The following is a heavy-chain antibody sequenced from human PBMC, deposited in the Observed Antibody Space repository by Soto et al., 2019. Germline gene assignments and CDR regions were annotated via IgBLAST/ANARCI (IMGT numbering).Heavy chain of an antibody. V-gene: IGHV3-66*01. J-gene: IGHJ4*02. CDR1: GVTVSGNY. Sequence: EVQMVESGGGLVQPGGSLRLSCAASGVTVSGNYMSWVRQSPGRGLEWVSVIHSGDSTHYADSVKGRCTISRDNSKNTLYLQMTSLRAEDTAVYYCARGHYESPPGYFDYWGQGTLVTVSS. D-gene: IGHD3-22*01. CDR3: ARGHYESPPGYFDY. CDR2: IHSGDST.